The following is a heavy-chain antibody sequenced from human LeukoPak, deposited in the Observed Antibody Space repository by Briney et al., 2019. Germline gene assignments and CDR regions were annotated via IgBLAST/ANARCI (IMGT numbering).Heavy chain of an antibody. CDR2: INHNGNVN. CDR3: AWGGGLDV. CDR1: GFTFSSYW. J-gene: IGHJ6*02. V-gene: IGHV3-7*04. Sequence: PGGSLRLSCAASGFTFSSYWMNWARQAPGQGLEWVASINHNGNVNYYVDSVKGRFTISRDNAKNSLYLQMSNLRAEDTAVYFCAWGGGLDVWGQGATVTVSS.